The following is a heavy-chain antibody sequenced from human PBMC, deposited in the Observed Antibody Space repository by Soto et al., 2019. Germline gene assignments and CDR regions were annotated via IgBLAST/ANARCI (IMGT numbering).Heavy chain of an antibody. CDR1: GYTFTGYY. J-gene: IGHJ4*02. Sequence: ASVKVSCKASGYTFTGYYMHWVRQAPGQGLEWMGWINPNSGGTNYAQKFQGRVTMTRDTSISTAYMELSRLRSDDTAVYYCARDLRIFGVASPDLDYWGQGTLVTVSS. D-gene: IGHD3-3*01. V-gene: IGHV1-2*02. CDR3: ARDLRIFGVASPDLDY. CDR2: INPNSGGT.